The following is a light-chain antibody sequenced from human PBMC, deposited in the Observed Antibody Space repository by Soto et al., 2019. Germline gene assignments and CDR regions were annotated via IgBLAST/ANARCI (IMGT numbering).Light chain of an antibody. J-gene: IGKJ3*01. CDR1: HDITSY. CDR3: QKCDYLPI. V-gene: IGKV1-33*01. Sequence: DIQMTQSPSSLSASVGDRVTITCQASHDITSYLNWYQHKPGKAPKLLIYDASILAAGVPSRFSGSGSGKDLTFTISSLQPEDVATYYCQKCDYLPIFGPGTTVDFK. CDR2: DAS.